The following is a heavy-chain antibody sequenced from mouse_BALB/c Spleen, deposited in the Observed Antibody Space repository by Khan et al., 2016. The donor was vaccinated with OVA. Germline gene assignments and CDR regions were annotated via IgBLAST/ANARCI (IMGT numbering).Heavy chain of an antibody. CDR3: ARQPYYHYNVMDY. J-gene: IGHJ4*01. V-gene: IGHV2-6-1*01. D-gene: IGHD2-10*01. CDR2: IWSDGST. Sequence: QVQLKESGPGLVAPSQSLSITCTISGFSLTNYGVHWVRQPPGKGLEWLVVIWSDGSTTYNSALKSILTITKDNSKSQVFLKMNSLQTDDTAIYFCARQPYYHYNVMDYWGQGTSVTGSS. CDR1: GFSLTNYG.